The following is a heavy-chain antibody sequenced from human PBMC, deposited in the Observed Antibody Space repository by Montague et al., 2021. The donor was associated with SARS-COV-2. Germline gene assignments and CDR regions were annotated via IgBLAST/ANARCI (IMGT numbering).Heavy chain of an antibody. V-gene: IGHV3-33*08. CDR3: ASQIWFGEPIDY. J-gene: IGHJ4*02. D-gene: IGHD3-10*01. CDR2: IWYDGSNK. CDR1: GFTFSSYA. Sequence: SLRLSCAASGFTFSSYAMHWVRQAPGKGLEWVAVIWYDGSNKYYADSVKGRFTISRDNSKNTLYLQMNSLRAEDTAVYYCASQIWFGEPIDYWGQGTLVTVSS.